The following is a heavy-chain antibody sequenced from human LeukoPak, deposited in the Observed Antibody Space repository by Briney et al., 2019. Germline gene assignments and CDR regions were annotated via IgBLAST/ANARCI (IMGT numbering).Heavy chain of an antibody. CDR1: VGSISSSSFY. CDR2: IYYSGST. CDR3: AREKETGTPDAFDI. D-gene: IGHD1-1*01. Sequence: SETLSLTCTVSVGSISSSSFYWGWIRQPPVKGLEWIGYIYYSGSTNYNPSLKSRVTISVDTSKNQFSLKLSSVTAADTAVYYCAREKETGTPDAFDIWGQGTMVTVSS. J-gene: IGHJ3*02. V-gene: IGHV4-61*01.